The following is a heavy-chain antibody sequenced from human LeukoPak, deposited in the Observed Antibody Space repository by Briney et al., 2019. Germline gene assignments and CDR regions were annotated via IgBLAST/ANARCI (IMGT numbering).Heavy chain of an antibody. J-gene: IGHJ3*02. Sequence: GGSLRLSCAASGFTFSRYSMNWVRQAPGKGLEWVSYISSSSSTIYYADSVKGRFTISRDNAKNSLYLQMNSLRAEDTAVYYCASWPHWLPAAMYSAFDIWGQGTVVTVSS. CDR2: ISSSSSTI. CDR1: GFTFSRYS. CDR3: ASWPHWLPAAMYSAFDI. D-gene: IGHD2-2*01. V-gene: IGHV3-48*04.